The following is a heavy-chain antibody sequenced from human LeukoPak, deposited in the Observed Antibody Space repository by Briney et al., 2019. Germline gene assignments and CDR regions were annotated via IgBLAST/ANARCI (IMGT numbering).Heavy chain of an antibody. D-gene: IGHD1-26*01. Sequence: SETLSLTCAVYGGSFSGYYWSWIRQPPGKGLEWIGEINHSGSTNYNPSLKSRVTISVDTSKNQFSLKLSSVTAADTAVYYCARRGSSLDYWGQGTLVTVSS. J-gene: IGHJ4*02. CDR3: ARRGSSLDY. V-gene: IGHV4-34*01. CDR2: INHSGST. CDR1: GGSFSGYY.